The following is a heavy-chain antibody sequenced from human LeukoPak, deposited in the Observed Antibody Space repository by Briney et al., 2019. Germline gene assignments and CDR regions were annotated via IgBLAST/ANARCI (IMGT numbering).Heavy chain of an antibody. CDR1: GGSISSSNW. J-gene: IGHJ3*02. CDR2: IYYSGST. V-gene: IGHV4-4*02. Sequence: KTSETLSLTCAVSGGSISSSNWWSWVRQPPGKGLEGMGEIYYSGSTNYNPSPKNRVTISIDTSNNQLSLKLSSVTAADTGVYSCVRHVARAFDIWGQGTKVTVSS. CDR3: VRHVARAFDI.